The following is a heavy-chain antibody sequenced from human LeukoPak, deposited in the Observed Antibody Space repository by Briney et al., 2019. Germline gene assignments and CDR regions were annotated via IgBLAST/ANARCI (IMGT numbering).Heavy chain of an antibody. CDR1: GGSISSYF. J-gene: IGHJ4*02. Sequence: SETLSLTCTVSGGSISSYFWNWIRQPPGKGLEWIGYIYYSGSTNYNPSLKSRVTISVDTSKNQFSLKLSSVTAADTAVYYCARDTPYGSDYFDYWGQGTLVTVSS. V-gene: IGHV4-59*01. D-gene: IGHD3-10*01. CDR3: ARDTPYGSDYFDY. CDR2: IYYSGST.